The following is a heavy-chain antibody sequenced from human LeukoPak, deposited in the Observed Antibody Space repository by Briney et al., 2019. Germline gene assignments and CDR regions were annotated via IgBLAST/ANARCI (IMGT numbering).Heavy chain of an antibody. D-gene: IGHD2-21*02. CDR2: IKEDGSQK. Sequence: PGGSLRLSCAASGFTFNTYWMSWVRQTPGKGLEWVANIKEDGSQKNYVDSVRGRFTISRDNAKNSLYLQMNSLRAEDTAVYYCARDGFSSAINFWGQGTLVTVSS. CDR3: ARDGFSSAINF. J-gene: IGHJ4*02. CDR1: GFTFNTYW. V-gene: IGHV3-7*01.